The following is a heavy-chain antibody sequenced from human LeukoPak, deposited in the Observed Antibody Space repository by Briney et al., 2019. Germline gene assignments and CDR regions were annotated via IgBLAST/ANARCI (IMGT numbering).Heavy chain of an antibody. CDR1: GGSFSGYY. Sequence: SETLSLTCAVYGGSFSGYYWSWIRQPPGKGLEWIGEINYSGSTNYNPSLKSRVTISVDTSKNQFSLKLSSVTAADTAVYYCARSPYYDFWSGYYTGYYYGMDVWGQGTTVTVSS. CDR2: INYSGST. V-gene: IGHV4-34*01. D-gene: IGHD3-3*01. J-gene: IGHJ6*02. CDR3: ARSPYYDFWSGYYTGYYYGMDV.